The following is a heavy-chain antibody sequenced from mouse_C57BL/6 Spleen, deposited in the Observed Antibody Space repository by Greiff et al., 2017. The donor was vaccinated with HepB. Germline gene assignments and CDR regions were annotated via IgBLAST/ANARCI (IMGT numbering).Heavy chain of an antibody. Sequence: VMLVESGAELARPGASVKLSCKASGYTFTSYGISWVKQRTGQGLEWIGEIYPRSGNTYYNEKFKGKATLTADKSSSTAYMELRSLTSEDSAVYFCARGGGITTVVEDPYFDYWGQGTTLTVSS. CDR3: ARGGGITTVVEDPYFDY. V-gene: IGHV1-81*01. D-gene: IGHD1-1*01. J-gene: IGHJ2*01. CDR1: GYTFTSYG. CDR2: IYPRSGNT.